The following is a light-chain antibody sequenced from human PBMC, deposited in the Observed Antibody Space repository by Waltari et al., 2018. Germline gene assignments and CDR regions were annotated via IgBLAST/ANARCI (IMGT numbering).Light chain of an antibody. Sequence: SALPQPASVSGSPGQSISISCTGTSSDVGRYDYVSWYQQHPDKAPKLLIYDVTQRPSVISHRCSGSKSGYTASLTISGLQSEDEADYYCLSYTTSDTYVFGSGTRVTVL. CDR3: LSYTTSDTYV. CDR1: SSDVGRYDY. V-gene: IGLV2-14*03. J-gene: IGLJ1*01. CDR2: DVT.